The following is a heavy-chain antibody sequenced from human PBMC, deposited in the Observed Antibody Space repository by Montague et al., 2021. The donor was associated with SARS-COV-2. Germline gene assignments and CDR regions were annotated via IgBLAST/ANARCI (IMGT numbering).Heavy chain of an antibody. CDR2: IYYSGST. CDR3: ARDSSGGYNWFDP. V-gene: IGHV4-59*01. Sequence: ETLPLTCTVSGDSITSYHWSWIRQPPGKGLEWIGNIYYSGSTSYNPSLKSRVTILVDTSKNQFSLKLTSLTAADTAVYYCARDSSGGYNWFDPWGQGTLVTVSS. D-gene: IGHD3-22*01. CDR1: GDSITSYH. J-gene: IGHJ5*02.